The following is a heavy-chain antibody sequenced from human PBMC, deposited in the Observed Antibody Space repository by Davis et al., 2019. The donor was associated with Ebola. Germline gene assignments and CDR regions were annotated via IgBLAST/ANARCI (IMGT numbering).Heavy chain of an antibody. J-gene: IGHJ4*02. V-gene: IGHV3-9*01. CDR2: IGWNSFDI. Sequence: PGGSLRLSCAASGFNFDGFDDYAMHWVRQVPGKGLEWVSGIGWNSFDIAYAGSVKGRFTISRDNAKNSLFLQMDSLRAEDTAVYYCARMYSGSPEGGDYWGQGTLVIVSS. D-gene: IGHD1-26*01. CDR1: GFNFDGFDDYA. CDR3: ARMYSGSPEGGDY.